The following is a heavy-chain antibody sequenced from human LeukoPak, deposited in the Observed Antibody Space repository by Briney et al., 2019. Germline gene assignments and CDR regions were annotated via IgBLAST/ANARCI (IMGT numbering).Heavy chain of an antibody. CDR2: INHSGST. D-gene: IGHD3-16*01. CDR1: GGSISSYY. V-gene: IGHV4-59*08. J-gene: IGHJ4*02. CDR3: AREIRPYDYVWGSYNDY. Sequence: SETLSLTCTVSGGSISSYYWSWIRQPPGKGLEWIGEINHSGSTNYNPSLKSRVTISVDTSKNQFSLKLSSVTAADTAVYYCAREIRPYDYVWGSYNDYWGQGTLVTVSS.